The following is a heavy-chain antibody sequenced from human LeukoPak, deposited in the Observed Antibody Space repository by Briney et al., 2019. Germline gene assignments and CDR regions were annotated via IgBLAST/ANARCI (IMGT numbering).Heavy chain of an antibody. Sequence: SETLSLTCTVSGGSISSYYWSWIRQPPGKGLEWIGYIFYSGSTNYNPSLKSRVTISVDTSKNQFSLQLTSVTAADTAVYYCARGGTNRAFDYWGQGTLVTVSS. D-gene: IGHD1-14*01. V-gene: IGHV4-59*01. CDR3: ARGGTNRAFDY. CDR1: GGSISSYY. CDR2: IFYSGST. J-gene: IGHJ4*02.